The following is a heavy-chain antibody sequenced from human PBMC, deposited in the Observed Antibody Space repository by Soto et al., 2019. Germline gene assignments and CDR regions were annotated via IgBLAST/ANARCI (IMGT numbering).Heavy chain of an antibody. CDR3: ETHPGGGGY. V-gene: IGHV3-53*01. CDR2: IYSGGYT. CDR1: GLTVSNNY. D-gene: IGHD3-10*01. Sequence: EVQPVESGGGLIQPGGSLRLSCAVSGLTVSNNYMSWVRQAPGKGLEGVSVIYSGGYTAYGDSVKGRFTISRDNSKNTLLLKMNTRSAGDPAVYDWETHPGGGGYWGQGTLVTVSS. J-gene: IGHJ4*02.